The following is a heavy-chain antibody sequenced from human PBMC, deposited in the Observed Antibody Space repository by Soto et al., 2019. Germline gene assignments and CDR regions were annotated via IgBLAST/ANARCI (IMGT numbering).Heavy chain of an antibody. Sequence: PGGSLRLSCAASGFTFSSYSMNWVRQAPGKGLEWVSYIRSSSNYIYYADSVKGRFTISRDNAKNSLYLQMNSLRAEDTAVYYCARVRFRNYYDSSGYYPGAFDMWGQGTMVTVSS. CDR1: GFTFSSYS. V-gene: IGHV3-21*05. CDR3: ARVRFRNYYDSSGYYPGAFDM. CDR2: IRSSSNYI. J-gene: IGHJ3*02. D-gene: IGHD3-22*01.